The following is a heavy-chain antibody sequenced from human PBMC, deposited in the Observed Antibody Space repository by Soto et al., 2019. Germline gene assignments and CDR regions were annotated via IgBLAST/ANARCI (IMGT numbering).Heavy chain of an antibody. V-gene: IGHV1-2*04. CDR1: GYTFTGYY. D-gene: IGHD6-6*01. Sequence: ASVKVSCKASGYTFTGYYMHWVRQAPGQGLEWMGWINPNSGGTNYAQKFQGWVTMTRDTPISTAYMELSRLRSDDTAVYYCARDSSPSEAPDYYFDYWGQGTLVTVSS. J-gene: IGHJ4*02. CDR2: INPNSGGT. CDR3: ARDSSPSEAPDYYFDY.